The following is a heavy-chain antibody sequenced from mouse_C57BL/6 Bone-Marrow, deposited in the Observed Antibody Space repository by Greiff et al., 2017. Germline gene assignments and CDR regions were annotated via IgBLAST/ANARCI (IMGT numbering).Heavy chain of an antibody. CDR3: TREGGDGYYARDY. CDR2: ISSGGDYI. Sequence: EVKVVESGEGLVKPGGSLKLSCAASGFTFSSYAMSWVRQTPEKRLEWVAYISSGGDYIYYADTVKGRFTISRDNARNTLYLQMSSLKSEDTAMYYCTREGGDGYYARDYWGQGASVTVSS. V-gene: IGHV5-9-1*02. D-gene: IGHD2-3*01. CDR1: GFTFSSYA. J-gene: IGHJ4*01.